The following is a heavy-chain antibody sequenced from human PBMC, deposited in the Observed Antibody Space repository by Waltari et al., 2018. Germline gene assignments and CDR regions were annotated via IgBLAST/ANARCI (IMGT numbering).Heavy chain of an antibody. D-gene: IGHD3-22*01. CDR1: GFNFSSYA. V-gene: IGHV3-30*01. J-gene: IGHJ4*02. CDR3: ARVSLSSVLSPLGY. CDR2: ISYDGSNK. Sequence: QVQLVESGGGVVQPGRSLRLSCAASGFNFSSYAMHWVRQAPGKGLEWVAVISYDGSNKYYADSVKGRFTISRDNSKNTLYLQMNSLRAEDTAVYYCARVSLSSVLSPLGYWGQGTLVTVSS.